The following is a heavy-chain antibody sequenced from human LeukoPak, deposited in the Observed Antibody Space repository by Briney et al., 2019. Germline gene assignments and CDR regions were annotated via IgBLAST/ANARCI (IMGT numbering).Heavy chain of an antibody. CDR2: INHSGST. CDR1: GGSFSGYY. CDR3: ARGGPNPIYDHYLDV. Sequence: SETLSLTCAVYGGSFSGYYWSWIRQPPGKGLEWIGEINHSGSTNYNPSLKSRVTISVDTSKNQFSLKLSSVTAADTAVYYCARGGPNPIYDHYLDVWGKGTPVIVSS. J-gene: IGHJ6*03. V-gene: IGHV4-34*01.